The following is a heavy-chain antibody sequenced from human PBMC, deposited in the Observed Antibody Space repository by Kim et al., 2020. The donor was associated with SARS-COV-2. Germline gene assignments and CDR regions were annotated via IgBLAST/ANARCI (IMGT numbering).Heavy chain of an antibody. CDR3: AKSGGYRYYNYGMDV. J-gene: IGHJ6*02. V-gene: IGHV3-23*01. Sequence: DSVQGRFTISRDNYKNTLYLQMNSLRAEDTAVYYCAKSGGYRYYNYGMDVWGQGTTVTVSS. D-gene: IGHD3-22*01.